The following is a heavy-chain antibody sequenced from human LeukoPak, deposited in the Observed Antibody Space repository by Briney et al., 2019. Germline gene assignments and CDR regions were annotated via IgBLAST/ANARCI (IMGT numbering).Heavy chain of an antibody. CDR2: INYSGST. Sequence: SETLSLTCTVSGGSISSYYWSWIRQPPGKGLEWIGYINYSGSTNYNPSLKSRVTISVDTSKNQFSLKLSSVTAADTAVYYCARYPSGYAELAAFDIWGQGTMVTVSS. CDR1: GGSISSYY. V-gene: IGHV4-59*01. D-gene: IGHD5-12*01. J-gene: IGHJ3*02. CDR3: ARYPSGYAELAAFDI.